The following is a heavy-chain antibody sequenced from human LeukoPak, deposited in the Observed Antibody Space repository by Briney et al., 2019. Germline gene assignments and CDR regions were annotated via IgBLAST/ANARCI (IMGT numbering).Heavy chain of an antibody. V-gene: IGHV3-30*18. J-gene: IGHJ4*02. D-gene: IGHD6-13*01. CDR2: ISYDGSNK. CDR1: GFTFSSYG. CDR3: AKEYSSSWYLFDY. Sequence: PGGPLRLSCAASGFTFSSYGMHWVRQAPGKGLEWVAVISYDGSNKYYADSVKGRFTISRDNSKNTLYLQMNSLRAEDTAVYYCAKEYSSSWYLFDYWGQGTLVTVSS.